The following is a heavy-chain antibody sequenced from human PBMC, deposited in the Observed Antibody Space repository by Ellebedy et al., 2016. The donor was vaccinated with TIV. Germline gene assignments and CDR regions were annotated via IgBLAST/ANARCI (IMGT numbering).Heavy chain of an antibody. J-gene: IGHJ4*02. CDR3: ARLGGNFDY. Sequence: AASVKVSCKASGYTFSSFFMHWVRQAPGQGLEWMGIINPSGGSTTYTQKLQGRVTMTRDTSTRTVYMELSSLRSEDTAVYYCARLGGNFDYWGQGTLVTVSS. D-gene: IGHD3-16*01. CDR2: INPSGGST. V-gene: IGHV1-46*04. CDR1: GYTFSSFF.